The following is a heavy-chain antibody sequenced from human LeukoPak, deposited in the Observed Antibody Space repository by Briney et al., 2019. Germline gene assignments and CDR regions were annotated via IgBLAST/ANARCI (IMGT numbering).Heavy chain of an antibody. J-gene: IGHJ4*02. CDR1: GGSISGSY. D-gene: IGHD2/OR15-2a*01. CDR3: AKTFGWPFYFDH. CDR2: MYNSGST. Sequence: SETLSLTCTVSGGSISGSYWSWIRQPPGKGLEWIAYMYNSGSTNYNPSLKSRVTISIDTSKNQFSLKLSSLTAADTAVYYCAKTFGWPFYFDHWGQGTLVTVSS. V-gene: IGHV4-59*01.